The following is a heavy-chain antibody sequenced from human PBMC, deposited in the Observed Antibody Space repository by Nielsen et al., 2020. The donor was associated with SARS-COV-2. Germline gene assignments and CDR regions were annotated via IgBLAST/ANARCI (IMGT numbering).Heavy chain of an antibody. Sequence: SETLSLTCAVSDGSLSGHYWTWIRQPPGKGLEWIGEVSHSGSTNTNPSLKSRVTISVDTSKSQFSLKLRSVTAADTVVYYCARDGASGRFYDWLSHFDLWGRGTLVTVSS. CDR3: ARDGASGRFYDWLSHFDL. CDR1: DGSLSGHY. V-gene: IGHV4-34*01. J-gene: IGHJ2*01. CDR2: VSHSGST. D-gene: IGHD3-3*01.